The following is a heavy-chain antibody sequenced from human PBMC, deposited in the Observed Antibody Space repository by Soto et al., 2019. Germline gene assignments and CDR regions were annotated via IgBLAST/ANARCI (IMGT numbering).Heavy chain of an antibody. D-gene: IGHD1-26*01. CDR2: ISGSGGST. J-gene: IGHJ6*02. CDR3: AHGSGSYYPYYGMDV. CDR1: GFTFSNYA. V-gene: IGHV3-23*01. Sequence: PGGSLRLSCAASGFTFSNYAMSWVRQAPGKGLEWVSAISGSGGSTYYADSVKGRFTISRDNSKTTLHLQMNSLRAEDTAVYYCAHGSGSYYPYYGMDVWGQVTTVTLAS.